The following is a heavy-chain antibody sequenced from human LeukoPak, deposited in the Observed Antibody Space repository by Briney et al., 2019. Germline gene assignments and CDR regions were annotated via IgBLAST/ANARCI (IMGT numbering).Heavy chain of an antibody. Sequence: PSETLSLTCAVYGGSFSGYYWSWIRQPPGKGLEWIGEINHSGSTNYNPSLKSRVTISVDTSKNQFSLKLSSVTAADTAVYYCARVLGDYAHCFDYWGQGTLVTVSS. D-gene: IGHD4-17*01. CDR2: INHSGST. CDR1: GGSFSGYY. V-gene: IGHV4-34*01. J-gene: IGHJ4*02. CDR3: ARVLGDYAHCFDY.